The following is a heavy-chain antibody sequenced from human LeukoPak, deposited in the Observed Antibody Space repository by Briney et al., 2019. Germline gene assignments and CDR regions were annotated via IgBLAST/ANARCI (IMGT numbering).Heavy chain of an antibody. J-gene: IGHJ4*02. Sequence: SETLSLTCTVSGGSISSYYWSWIRQPPGKGLEWIGYIYYSGSTNYNPSLKSRVTISVDTSKNQFSLKLSSVTAADPAVYYCARESGGSGSYVDYWGQGTLVTVSS. CDR3: ARESGGSGSYVDY. CDR1: GGSISSYY. CDR2: IYYSGST. D-gene: IGHD3-10*01. V-gene: IGHV4-59*01.